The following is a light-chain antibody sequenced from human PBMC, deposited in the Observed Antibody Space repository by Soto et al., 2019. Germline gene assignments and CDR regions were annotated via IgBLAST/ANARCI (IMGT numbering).Light chain of an antibody. CDR2: AAS. Sequence: DIQLTQSPSFLSASVGDRVTITCRASQGISSYLAWYQQKPGKAPKLLIYAASTLQSGVPSRFSGSGSGTEFTLTISSLQPEYFAPYYCQQPNSFGGGTKVEIK. J-gene: IGKJ4*01. V-gene: IGKV1-9*01. CDR1: QGISSY. CDR3: QQPNS.